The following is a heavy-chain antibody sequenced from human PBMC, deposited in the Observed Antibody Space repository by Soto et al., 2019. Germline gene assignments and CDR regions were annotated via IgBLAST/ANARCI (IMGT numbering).Heavy chain of an antibody. Sequence: QVQLQESGPGLVKPSQTLSLTCTVSGGSISSGGYYWSWIRQHPGKGLEWIGYIYYSGSTYYNPSLKIRITISVDTSKNQSSLKLSSVTAADTAVYYCARSPWYLGRNGFDPWVQGTLVTVSS. CDR2: IYYSGST. CDR1: GGSISSGGYY. CDR3: ARSPWYLGRNGFDP. J-gene: IGHJ5*02. D-gene: IGHD3-16*01. V-gene: IGHV4-31*03.